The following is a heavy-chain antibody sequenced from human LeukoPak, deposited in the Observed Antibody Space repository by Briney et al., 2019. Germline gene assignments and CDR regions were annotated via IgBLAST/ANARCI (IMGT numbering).Heavy chain of an antibody. Sequence: GGSLRLSCAASGFTFSSYSMNWVRQAPGKGLEWVSYISSSGSTIYYADSVKGRFTISRDNAKNSLYLQMNSLSAEDTAVYYCARVKAAAGILDYWGQGTLVTVSS. CDR1: GFTFSSYS. V-gene: IGHV3-48*04. CDR3: ARVKAAAGILDY. CDR2: ISSSGSTI. D-gene: IGHD6-13*01. J-gene: IGHJ4*02.